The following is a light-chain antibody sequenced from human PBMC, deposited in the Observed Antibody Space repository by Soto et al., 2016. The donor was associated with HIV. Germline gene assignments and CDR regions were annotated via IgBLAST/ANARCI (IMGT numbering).Light chain of an antibody. Sequence: SYELTQPPSVSVSPGQTASITCSGDNLGNKYASWYQQRPGQSPVLVICQDNKRPSGIPERFSGSNSGNTATLTISGTQPMDEADYYCQAWDSSTSVVFGGGTKLTVL. V-gene: IGLV3-1*01. CDR2: QDN. CDR3: QAWDSSTSVV. J-gene: IGLJ2*01. CDR1: NLGNKY.